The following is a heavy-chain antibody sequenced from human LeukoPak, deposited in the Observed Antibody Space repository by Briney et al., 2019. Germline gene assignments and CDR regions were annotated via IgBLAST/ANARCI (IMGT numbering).Heavy chain of an antibody. D-gene: IGHD6-13*01. CDR1: GHTFTSYD. CDR3: ARRIAAAGAGIVY. Sequence: ASVKVSCKASGHTFTSYDINWVRQATGQGLAWMGWMNPDSGNTGYAQKFQGRVTMTRNPSISTAYMELSSLTSEDTAVYYCARRIAAAGAGIVYWGQGTLVTVSS. V-gene: IGHV1-8*01. J-gene: IGHJ4*02. CDR2: MNPDSGNT.